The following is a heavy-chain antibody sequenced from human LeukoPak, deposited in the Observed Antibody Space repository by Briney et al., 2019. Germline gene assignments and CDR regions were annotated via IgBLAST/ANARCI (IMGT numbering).Heavy chain of an antibody. Sequence: PSETLSLTCTVSGYSISSGYYWGWIRQPPGKGLEWIGSIYHSGSTYNNPSLKSRVTISVDTSKNQFSLKLTSVTAADTAIYYCARGNYYGSGTYYGLLGYWGQGTLVTVSS. CDR2: IYHSGST. CDR1: GYSISSGYY. D-gene: IGHD3-10*01. V-gene: IGHV4-38-2*02. J-gene: IGHJ4*02. CDR3: ARGNYYGSGTYYGLLGY.